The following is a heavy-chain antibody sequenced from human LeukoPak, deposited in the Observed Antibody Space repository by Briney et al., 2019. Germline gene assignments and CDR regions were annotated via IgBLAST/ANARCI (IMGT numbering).Heavy chain of an antibody. CDR1: GFTVITND. CDR3: ARGVEPLAANTLAY. CDR2: LYSDGNT. D-gene: IGHD1-14*01. J-gene: IGHJ4*02. V-gene: IGHV3-53*01. Sequence: GRSLRLSCAASGFTVITNDMTWLRQAPGKGLDWVSVLYSDGNTKYADSVQGRFTISRDNSKNTLYLEMNSLSPDDTAVYYCARGVEPLAANTLAYWGQGALVTVSS.